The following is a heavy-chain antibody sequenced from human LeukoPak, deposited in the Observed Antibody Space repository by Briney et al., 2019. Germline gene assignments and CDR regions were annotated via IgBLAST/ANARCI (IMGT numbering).Heavy chain of an antibody. CDR3: AKDPYQSPWELRVDRSYFDY. J-gene: IGHJ4*02. V-gene: IGHV3-23*01. Sequence: PGGSLRLSCAASGFTFSSYAMSWVRQAPGKGLEWVSAISGSGGSTYYADSVKGRFTISRDNSKNTLYLQMNSLRAEDTAVYYCAKDPYQSPWELRVDRSYFDYWGQGTLVTVSS. CDR2: ISGSGGST. D-gene: IGHD1-26*01. CDR1: GFTFSSYA.